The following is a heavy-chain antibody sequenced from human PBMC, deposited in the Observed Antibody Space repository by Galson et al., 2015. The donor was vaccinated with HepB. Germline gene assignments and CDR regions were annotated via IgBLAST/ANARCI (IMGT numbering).Heavy chain of an antibody. V-gene: IGHV1-69*10. CDR3: AGLNGYDRYYYYYMDV. D-gene: IGHD5-12*01. Sequence: SVKASCKASGGTFSSYAISWVRQAPGQGLEWMGGIIPILGIANYAQKFQGRVTITADKSTSTAYMELSSLRSEDTAVYYCAGLNGYDRYYYYYMDVWGKGTTVTVSS. J-gene: IGHJ6*03. CDR1: GGTFSSYA. CDR2: IIPILGIA.